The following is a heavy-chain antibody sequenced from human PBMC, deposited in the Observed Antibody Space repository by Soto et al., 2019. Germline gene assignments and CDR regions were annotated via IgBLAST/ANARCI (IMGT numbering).Heavy chain of an antibody. Sequence: DVQLLESGGGLVQPEGSLRLSCAASGFTFSSYAMGWVRQGPGKGLEWVAVVSIGGSTQYADSVRGRFTISRDNSKNTLTLQMNSLTAEDTAVYFCANRRCAGGHFDYWGQGALVTVSS. CDR3: ANRRCAGGHFDY. J-gene: IGHJ4*02. CDR1: GFTFSSYA. D-gene: IGHD2-8*02. CDR2: VSIGGST. V-gene: IGHV3-23*01.